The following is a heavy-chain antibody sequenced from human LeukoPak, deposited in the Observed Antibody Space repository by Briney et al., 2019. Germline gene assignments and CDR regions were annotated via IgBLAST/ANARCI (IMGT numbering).Heavy chain of an antibody. J-gene: IGHJ4*02. Sequence: GGSLRLSCAASGFTFSYVGMHWVRQAPGKGLEWLSFIGYEGIDIYYADSVRGRFTISRDNSKATLYLQMNSLRPDDTALYYCAKDVHGGYSSDYWGRGTLVTVSS. D-gene: IGHD3-22*01. V-gene: IGHV3-30*02. CDR3: AKDVHGGYSSDY. CDR1: GFTFSYVG. CDR2: IGYEGIDI.